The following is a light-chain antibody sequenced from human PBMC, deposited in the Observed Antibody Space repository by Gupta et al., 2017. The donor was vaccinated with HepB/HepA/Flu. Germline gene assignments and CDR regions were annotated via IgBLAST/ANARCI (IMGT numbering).Light chain of an antibody. J-gene: IGLJ3*02. CDR2: DVS. Sequence: QSALTQPASVSGSPGQSITLSCTGTSSDVGGYDFVSWYQQHPGKAPKLMIFDVSNRPSGISNRFSGSKSGNTASLTISGLQAEDEADYFCTSYTSTSIRVFGGGTKLTVL. CDR1: SSDVGGYDF. CDR3: TSYTSTSIRV. V-gene: IGLV2-14*03.